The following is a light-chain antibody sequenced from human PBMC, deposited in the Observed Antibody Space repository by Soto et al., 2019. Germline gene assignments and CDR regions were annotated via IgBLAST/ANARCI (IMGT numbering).Light chain of an antibody. CDR2: AAS. CDR1: QAISRY. V-gene: IGKV1-39*01. J-gene: IGKJ1*01. Sequence: KLTQSPSSLSASVGDRVIITCRATQAISRYSAWYQHKPGKAPKLLIFAASTLQTGVPSRFSGFCSATDFTLTISSLQPEDVATYYCQQSFSYVRSLGQGTKVDIK. CDR3: QQSFSYVRS.